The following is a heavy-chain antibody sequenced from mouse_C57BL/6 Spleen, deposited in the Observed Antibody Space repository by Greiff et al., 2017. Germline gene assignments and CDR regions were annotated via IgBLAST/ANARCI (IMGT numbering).Heavy chain of an antibody. V-gene: IGHV1-64*01. J-gene: IGHJ3*01. CDR1: GYTFTSYW. Sequence: VQLQQPGAELVKPGASVKLSCKASGYTFTSYWMHWVKQRPGQGLEWIGMIHPNSGSTNYNEKFKGKATLTADKSSSTAYMQLSSLTSEDSAVYFCARRDWDWFAYWGQGTLVTVSA. D-gene: IGHD4-1*01. CDR2: IHPNSGST. CDR3: ARRDWDWFAY.